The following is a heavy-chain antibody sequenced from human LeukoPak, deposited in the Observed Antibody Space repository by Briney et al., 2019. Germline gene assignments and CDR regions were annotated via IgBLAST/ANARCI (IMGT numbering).Heavy chain of an antibody. J-gene: IGHJ6*03. V-gene: IGHV1-2*02. CDR1: GYTFTGYY. CDR2: INPNSGGT. D-gene: IGHD6-6*01. Sequence: ASVKVSCKASGYTFTGYYMHWVRQAPGQGLEWMGWINPNSGGTNYAQKFQGRVTMTRDTSISTAYMELSRLRSDDTAVYYCARATSSIAARLGYMDVWGKGTTVTVSS. CDR3: ARATSSIAARLGYMDV.